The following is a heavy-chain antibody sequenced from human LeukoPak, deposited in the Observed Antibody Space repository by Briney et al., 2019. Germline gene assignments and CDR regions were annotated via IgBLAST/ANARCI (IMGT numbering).Heavy chain of an antibody. CDR2: ISSSGSTI. CDR3: ARSVVGTTPWIQH. J-gene: IGHJ1*01. CDR1: GFTFSDYY. V-gene: IGHV3-11*04. D-gene: IGHD1-14*01. Sequence: GGSLRPSCAASGFTFSDYYMSWIRQAPGKGLEWVSYISSSGSTIYYADSVKGRFIISIDNSKNTVYLEMNSLRTEDTAMYYCARSVVGTTPWIQHWGQGTLVTVSS.